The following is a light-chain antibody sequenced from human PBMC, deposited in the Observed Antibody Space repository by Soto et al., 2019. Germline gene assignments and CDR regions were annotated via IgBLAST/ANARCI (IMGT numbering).Light chain of an antibody. J-gene: IGKJ1*01. Sequence: EIVLTQSPGTLSLSPGERATLSCRASQSVSSSYLAWYQQKPGQAPRLLIYGASSRATGIPDRFSGSGSGTDLPLTTSRLEPADFAVYYCQQYGSSRTFGQGTKVEIK. CDR2: GAS. CDR3: QQYGSSRT. V-gene: IGKV3-20*01. CDR1: QSVSSSY.